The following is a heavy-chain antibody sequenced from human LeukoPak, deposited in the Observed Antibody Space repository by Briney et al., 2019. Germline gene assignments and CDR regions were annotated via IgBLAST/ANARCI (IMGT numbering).Heavy chain of an antibody. Sequence: SETLSLTCTVFGGSISSYYWSWIRQPPGKGLEWIGYIYYSGSTNYNPSLKSRVTISVDTSKNQFSLKLSSVTAADTAVYYCARARWLDIDYWGQGTPVTVSS. CDR1: GGSISSYY. CDR3: ARARWLDIDY. J-gene: IGHJ4*02. V-gene: IGHV4-59*01. CDR2: IYYSGST. D-gene: IGHD5-24*01.